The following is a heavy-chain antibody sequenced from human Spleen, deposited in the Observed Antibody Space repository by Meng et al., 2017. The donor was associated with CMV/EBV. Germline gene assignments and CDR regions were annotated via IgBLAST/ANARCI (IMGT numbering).Heavy chain of an antibody. V-gene: IGHV4-34*01. CDR1: GGSFSGYY. CDR2: INHSGST. CDR3: ARGGGGSYYY. Sequence: LCLTCAGYGGSFSGYYWSWIRQPPGKGLEWIGEINHSGSTNYNPSLKSRVTISVDTSKNQFSLKLSSVTAADTAVYYCARGGGGSYYYWGQGTLVTVSS. D-gene: IGHD1-26*01. J-gene: IGHJ4*02.